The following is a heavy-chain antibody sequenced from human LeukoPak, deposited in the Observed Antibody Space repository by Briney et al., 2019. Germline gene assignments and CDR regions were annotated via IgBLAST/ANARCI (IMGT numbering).Heavy chain of an antibody. D-gene: IGHD3-3*01. V-gene: IGHV3-64*01. CDR1: GFTFSSYG. CDR3: ARGGWDQVRFYFDY. J-gene: IGHJ4*02. Sequence: GGSLRLSCAASGFTFSSYGMHWVRQAPGKGLEYVSSISSNGGSTYYANSVKGRFTISRDNSKNTLYLQMGSLRAEDMAVYYCARGGWDQVRFYFDYWGQGTLVTVSS. CDR2: ISSNGGST.